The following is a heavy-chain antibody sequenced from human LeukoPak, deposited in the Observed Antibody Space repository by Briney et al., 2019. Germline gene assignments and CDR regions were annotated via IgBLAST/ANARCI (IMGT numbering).Heavy chain of an antibody. D-gene: IGHD4-23*01. CDR2: IYTSGST. V-gene: IGHV4-4*07. CDR3: ARHTTVVPPHYFDY. CDR1: GGSISSYY. Sequence: SETLSLTCTVSGGSISSYYWSWIRQPAGKGLEWIGRIYTSGSTNYNASLKSRVSMSVDTSKNQFSLKLSSVTAADTAVYYCARHTTVVPPHYFDYWGQGTLVTVSS. J-gene: IGHJ4*02.